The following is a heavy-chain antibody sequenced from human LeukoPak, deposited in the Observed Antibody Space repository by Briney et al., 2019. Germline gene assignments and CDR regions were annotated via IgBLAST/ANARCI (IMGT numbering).Heavy chain of an antibody. Sequence: PGGSLRLSCAGPGYIFNDYGMRGVRQAPGKGLKWAAGINWNGGSTGYAASVKGRCTISRDNAKTALYLEMNSLRVEDTAFYYCVRLGRDGYTYGAAYWGQGALVTVSS. CDR2: INWNGGST. J-gene: IGHJ1*01. D-gene: IGHD5-24*01. CDR1: GYIFNDYG. V-gene: IGHV3-20*04. CDR3: VRLGRDGYTYGAAY.